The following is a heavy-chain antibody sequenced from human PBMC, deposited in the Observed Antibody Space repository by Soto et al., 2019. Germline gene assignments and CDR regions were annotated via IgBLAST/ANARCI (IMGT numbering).Heavy chain of an antibody. V-gene: IGHV4-39*01. CDR1: GGSISSSSYY. CDR2: IYYSGST. J-gene: IGHJ4*02. D-gene: IGHD2-8*01. CDR3: ARLGYGGFYTAY. Sequence: SETLSLTCTVSGGSISSSSYYWGWIRQPPGKGLEWIGSIYYSGSTYYNPSLKSRVTISVDTSKNQFSLKLSSVTAADTAVYYCARLGYGGFYTAYWGQGTLVTVSS.